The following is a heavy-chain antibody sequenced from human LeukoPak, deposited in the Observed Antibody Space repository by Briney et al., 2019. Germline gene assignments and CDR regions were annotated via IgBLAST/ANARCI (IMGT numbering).Heavy chain of an antibody. D-gene: IGHD3-22*01. Sequence: SVKVSCKASGGTFSNSAISWVRQPPGQGLEWMGQIIPFYGAANYSHRFQDRVTITSDESTSTASMVLTSLRCEDTALYYCAREGLLYDSGGYSVFAAFDIWGQGTMVTVSS. CDR1: GGTFSNSA. CDR3: AREGLLYDSGGYSVFAAFDI. CDR2: IIPFYGAA. J-gene: IGHJ3*02. V-gene: IGHV1-69*13.